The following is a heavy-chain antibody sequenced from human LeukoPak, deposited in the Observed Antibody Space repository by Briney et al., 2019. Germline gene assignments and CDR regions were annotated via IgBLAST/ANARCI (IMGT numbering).Heavy chain of an antibody. J-gene: IGHJ6*02. CDR1: GYTLTELS. D-gene: IGHD5-24*01. CDR3: ATEMATNANYYYHGMDV. Sequence: ASVKVSCKISGYTLTELSMHWVRQAPGKGLEWMGGFDPEDGETIYAQKFQGRVTMTEDTSTDTAYMELSSLRSEDTAVYYCATEMATNANYYYHGMDVWGQGTTVTVSS. V-gene: IGHV1-24*01. CDR2: FDPEDGET.